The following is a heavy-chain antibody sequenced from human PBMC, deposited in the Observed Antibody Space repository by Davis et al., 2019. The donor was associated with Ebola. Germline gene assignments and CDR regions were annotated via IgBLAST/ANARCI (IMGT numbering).Heavy chain of an antibody. Sequence: HSQTLSLTRAIPGDSVSSAGWNWIRQSPSRGLEWLGRTYYKSKWYNDYAVSVKSRITINPDTSKNQFSLQLNSVTPEDTALYYCARGWLRGGMDVWGEGTTVTVSS. CDR1: GDSVSSAG. CDR2: TYYKSKWYN. V-gene: IGHV6-1*01. CDR3: ARGWLRGGMDV. D-gene: IGHD5-18*01. J-gene: IGHJ6*04.